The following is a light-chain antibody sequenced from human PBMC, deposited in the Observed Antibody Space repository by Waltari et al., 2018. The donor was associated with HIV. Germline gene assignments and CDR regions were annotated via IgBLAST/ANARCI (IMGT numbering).Light chain of an antibody. V-gene: IGLV2-8*01. CDR3: SSYAPTNKFYVL. CDR2: EVT. CDR1: SSDIGGYNY. J-gene: IGLJ2*01. Sequence: QSALTQPPSASGSPGQSVTMSCTGTSSDIGGYNYVSWYQQHPAKAPKLIMTEVTRRPSGAPDRFSGSKSGNPASLTVSGLQAEDEAHYYCSSYAPTNKFYVLFGGGTTLTVL.